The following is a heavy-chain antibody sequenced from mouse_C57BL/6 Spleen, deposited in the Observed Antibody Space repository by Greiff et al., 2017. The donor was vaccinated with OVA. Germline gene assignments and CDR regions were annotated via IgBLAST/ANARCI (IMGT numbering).Heavy chain of an antibody. D-gene: IGHD4-1*01. Sequence: QVQLQQPGAELVKPGASVKMSCKASGYTFTSYWITWVKQRPGQGLEWIGDIYPGSGSTNYNEKFKSKATLTVDTSSGTAYMQLSSLTSEDSAVYYCARRGNWDEGNFDYWGQGTTLTVSS. CDR3: ARRGNWDEGNFDY. V-gene: IGHV1-55*01. CDR2: IYPGSGST. CDR1: GYTFTSYW. J-gene: IGHJ2*01.